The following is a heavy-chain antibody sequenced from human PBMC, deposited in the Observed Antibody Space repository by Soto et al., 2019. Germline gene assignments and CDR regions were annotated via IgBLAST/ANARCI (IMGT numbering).Heavy chain of an antibody. CDR1: GFTFSSDA. CDR3: ARDRQYYYDSSGYYGFDY. D-gene: IGHD3-22*01. CDR2: ISYDGSNK. Sequence: QVQLVESGGGVVQPGRSLRLSCAASGFTFSSDAMHWVRQAPGKGLEWVAVISYDGSNKYYADSVKGRFTISRDNSKNTRYLQMNSLRAEDTAVYYCARDRQYYYDSSGYYGFDYWGQGTLVTVSS. J-gene: IGHJ4*02. V-gene: IGHV3-30-3*01.